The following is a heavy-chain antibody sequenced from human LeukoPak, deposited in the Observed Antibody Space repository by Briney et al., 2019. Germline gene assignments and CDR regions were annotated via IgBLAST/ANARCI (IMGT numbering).Heavy chain of an antibody. Sequence: SQTLSLTCAVSGCSITSGGYSWSWIRQTPGKGLEWIGYIYHSGSTYYNPSLKSRVTISVDRSKNQFSLKLSSVTAADTAVYYCARAGRANSSGYYYVFDYWGQGTLVTVSS. J-gene: IGHJ4*02. CDR2: IYHSGST. CDR3: ARAGRANSSGYYYVFDY. D-gene: IGHD3-22*01. CDR1: GCSITSGGYS. V-gene: IGHV4-30-2*01.